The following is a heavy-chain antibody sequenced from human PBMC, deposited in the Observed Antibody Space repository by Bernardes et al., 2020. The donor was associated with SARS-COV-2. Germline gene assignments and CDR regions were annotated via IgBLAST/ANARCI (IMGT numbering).Heavy chain of an antibody. CDR2: FDPEDGET. CDR1: GYTLTELS. V-gene: IGHV1-24*01. Sequence: KVSCKVSGYTLTELSMHWVRQAPGKGLEWMGGFDPEDGETIYAQKFQGRVTMTTDTSTSTAYMELRSLRSDDTAVYYCARALISDCSGGSCYPDYGDYFDYWGQGTLLTVSS. J-gene: IGHJ4*02. CDR3: ARALISDCSGGSCYPDYGDYFDY. D-gene: IGHD2-15*01.